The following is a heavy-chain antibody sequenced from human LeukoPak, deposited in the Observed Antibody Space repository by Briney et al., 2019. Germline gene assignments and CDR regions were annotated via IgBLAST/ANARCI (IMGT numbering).Heavy chain of an antibody. CDR2: ISGSGAST. V-gene: IGHV3-23*01. J-gene: IGHJ4*02. CDR1: GFTFSTYA. D-gene: IGHD3-10*01. Sequence: QPGGSLRLSCAVSGFTFSTYAMSWVRQAPGKGLEWVSGISGSGASTYYADSVKGRFTISRDNSKNTLYLQMNSLRAEDTAIYYCAKRTDGSGTYYSFDFWGQGTLVTVSS. CDR3: AKRTDGSGTYYSFDF.